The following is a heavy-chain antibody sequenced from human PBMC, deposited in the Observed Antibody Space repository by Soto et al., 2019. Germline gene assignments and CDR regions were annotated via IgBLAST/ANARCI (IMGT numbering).Heavy chain of an antibody. CDR2: ISSSSSTI. Sequence: EVQLVESGGGLVQPGGSLRLSCAASGFTFSSYSMNWVRQAPGKGLEWVSYISSSSSTIYYADSVKGRFTISRNNAKNSLCLQRHSLRAEDTAVYYCARDHAVVVAIHMAVWGKGTTVTVSS. J-gene: IGHJ6*03. CDR3: ARDHAVVVAIHMAV. V-gene: IGHV3-48*01. CDR1: GFTFSSYS. D-gene: IGHD2-15*01.